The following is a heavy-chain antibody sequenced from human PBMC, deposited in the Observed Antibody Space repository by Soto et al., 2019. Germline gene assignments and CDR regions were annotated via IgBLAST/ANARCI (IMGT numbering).Heavy chain of an antibody. D-gene: IGHD3-10*01. CDR2: IIPILGIA. CDR1: GGTFSSYT. V-gene: IGHV1-69*02. J-gene: IGHJ4*02. Sequence: QVQLVQSGAEVKKPGSSVKVSCKASGGTFSSYTISWVRQAPGQGLEWMGRIIPILGIANYAQKFQGRVTITADKSTSTAYMELSSLRSEDTAGYYCARARYYYGSVSYNYYFDYWGQGTLVTVSS. CDR3: ARARYYYGSVSYNYYFDY.